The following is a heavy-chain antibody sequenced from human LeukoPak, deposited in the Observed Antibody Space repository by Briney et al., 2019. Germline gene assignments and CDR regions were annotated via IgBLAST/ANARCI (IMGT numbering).Heavy chain of an antibody. CDR2: IYYSGST. J-gene: IGHJ4*02. Sequence: SETLSLTCTVSGGSISNYYWSWIRQPPGKGLEWIGYIYYSGSTNYNPSLKSRVTISVDTSKNQFSLRLSSVTAADTAIYYCARGSGDSHYWGQGALVTVSS. V-gene: IGHV4-59*01. CDR1: GGSISNYY. D-gene: IGHD2-21*02. CDR3: ARGSGDSHY.